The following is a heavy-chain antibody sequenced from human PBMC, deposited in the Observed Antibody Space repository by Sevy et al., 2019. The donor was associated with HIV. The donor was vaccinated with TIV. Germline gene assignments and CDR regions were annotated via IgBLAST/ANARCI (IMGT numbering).Heavy chain of an antibody. Sequence: GGSLRLSCAASGFTFTSYAMYWVRQAPGKGLEWVAAISGSGQSSFYADSVKGRFTVSRDRSKNTLFLQMDSLRVEDTALYYCAKDRIDSSFYGSNWIDFWGQGTPVTVSS. D-gene: IGHD3-22*01. CDR3: AKDRIDSSFYGSNWIDF. CDR2: ISGSGQSS. CDR1: GFTFTSYA. V-gene: IGHV3-23*01. J-gene: IGHJ5*01.